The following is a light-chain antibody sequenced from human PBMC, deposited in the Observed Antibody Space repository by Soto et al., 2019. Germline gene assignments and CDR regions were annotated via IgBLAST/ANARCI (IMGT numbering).Light chain of an antibody. CDR3: QQYNNWPPWT. CDR1: QSVSSN. Sequence: EIVMTQSPATLSVSPGERATLSCRASQSVSSNLAWYQQKPGQAPRLLIYGASTRATGIPARFSGSGSRTAFTLTISSLQSEDFAVYDCQQYNNWPPWTVGQGTKVEIK. V-gene: IGKV3-15*01. CDR2: GAS. J-gene: IGKJ1*01.